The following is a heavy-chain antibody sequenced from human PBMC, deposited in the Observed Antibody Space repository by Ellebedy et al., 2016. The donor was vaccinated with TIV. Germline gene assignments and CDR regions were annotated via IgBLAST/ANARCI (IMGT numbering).Heavy chain of an antibody. Sequence: AASVKVSCQASGYTFTGYYMHCVRQAPGHGLDWMGWINPNSGGTNYAQKFQGWVTMTRDTSISTAYMELSRLKSDDTAVYYCARGMKLGIVWYYFDYWGQGGLVTVSS. D-gene: IGHD3-16*01. CDR3: ARGMKLGIVWYYFDY. CDR2: INPNSGGT. V-gene: IGHV1-2*04. J-gene: IGHJ4*02. CDR1: GYTFTGYY.